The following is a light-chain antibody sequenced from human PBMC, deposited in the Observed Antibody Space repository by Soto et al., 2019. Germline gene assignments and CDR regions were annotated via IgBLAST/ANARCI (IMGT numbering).Light chain of an antibody. CDR3: SSYTSSSPLFV. Sequence: QAVVTQPASVSGSPGQSITISCTGTSGDVGGYNFVSWYQQHPGKTPKLMIYEVSNRPSGVSNRFSGSKSGNTASLTISGLQAEDEADYYCSSYTSSSPLFVFGTGTKLTVL. CDR1: SGDVGGYNF. V-gene: IGLV2-14*01. J-gene: IGLJ1*01. CDR2: EVS.